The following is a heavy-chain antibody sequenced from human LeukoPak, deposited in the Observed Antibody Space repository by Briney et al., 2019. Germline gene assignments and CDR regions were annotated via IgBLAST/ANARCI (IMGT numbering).Heavy chain of an antibody. CDR3: ARDVWFGDYYYYGMDV. Sequence: GGSLRLSCAASGFTFSSYAMSWVRQAPGKGLEWVSYISSSGSTIYYADSVKGRFTISRDNAKNSLYLQMNSLRAEDTAVYYCARDVWFGDYYYYGMDVWGKGTTVTVSS. J-gene: IGHJ6*04. CDR1: GFTFSSYA. V-gene: IGHV3-48*03. D-gene: IGHD3-10*01. CDR2: ISSSGSTI.